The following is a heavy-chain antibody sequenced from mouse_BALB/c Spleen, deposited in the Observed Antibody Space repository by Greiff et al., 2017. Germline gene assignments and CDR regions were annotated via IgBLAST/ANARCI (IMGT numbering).Heavy chain of an antibody. CDR1: GFTFSSYT. J-gene: IGHJ2*01. CDR3: TRGITTVVAPYYFDY. D-gene: IGHD1-1*01. Sequence: EVKVVESGGGLVKPGGSLKLSCAASGFTFSSYTMSWVRQTPEKRLEWVATISSGGSYTYYPDSVKGRFTIYRDNAKNTLYLQMSSLKSEDTAMYYCTRGITTVVAPYYFDYWGQGTTLTVSS. CDR2: ISSGGSYT. V-gene: IGHV5-6-4*01.